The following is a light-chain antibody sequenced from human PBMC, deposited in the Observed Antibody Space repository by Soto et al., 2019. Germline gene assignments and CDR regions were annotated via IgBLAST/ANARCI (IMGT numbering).Light chain of an antibody. J-gene: IGKJ1*01. CDR2: VAS. CDR3: QQNQDIPPT. CDR1: QSIDNY. Sequence: DIQMTQSPSSLSASVGDRVTVTCRASQSIDNYLNWYQQRPGQAPKLLIYVASTLQSGVPSRFSGSGSGTHFTHTISSLQPEDFATYYCQQNQDIPPTFGQGTRVERK. V-gene: IGKV1-39*01.